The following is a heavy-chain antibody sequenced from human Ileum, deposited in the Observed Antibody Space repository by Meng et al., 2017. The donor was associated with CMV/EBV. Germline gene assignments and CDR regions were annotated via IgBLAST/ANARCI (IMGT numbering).Heavy chain of an antibody. Sequence: ALKISCVASGSTFSSYWMTWVRQAPGKGLEWVANIKQDGSAINYVDSVKGRFTISRDNAKNSLYLQMNSLRVEDTAVYYCAKGSGYLIDYWGQGTLVTGSS. J-gene: IGHJ4*02. CDR3: AKGSGYLIDY. CDR1: GSTFSSYW. D-gene: IGHD3-3*01. CDR2: IKQDGSAI. V-gene: IGHV3-7*01.